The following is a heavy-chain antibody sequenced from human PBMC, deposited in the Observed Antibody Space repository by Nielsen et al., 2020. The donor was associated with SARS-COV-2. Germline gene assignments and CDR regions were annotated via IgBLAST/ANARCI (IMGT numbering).Heavy chain of an antibody. Sequence: ASVKISCKASGYTFTSYGISWVRQAPGQGLEWMGWISADNVNRNYAQKLQGRVTMTTDTSTSTAYMELRSLRSDDTAVYYCARGRGQWLVDYWGQGTLVTVSS. CDR1: GYTFTSYG. V-gene: IGHV1-18*01. J-gene: IGHJ4*02. CDR3: ARGRGQWLVDY. D-gene: IGHD6-19*01. CDR2: ISADNVNR.